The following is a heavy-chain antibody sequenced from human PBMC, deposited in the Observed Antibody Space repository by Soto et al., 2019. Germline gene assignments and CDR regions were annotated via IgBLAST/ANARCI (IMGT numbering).Heavy chain of an antibody. CDR2: ISYDGSNK. CDR3: AKEHYYDSSGYYPQRSDYYYYYGMDV. V-gene: IGHV3-30*18. Sequence: SLRLSCAASGFTFSSYGMHWVRQVPGKGLEWVAVISYDGSNKYYADSVKGRFTISRDNSKNTLYLQMNSLRAEDTAVYYCAKEHYYDSSGYYPQRSDYYYYYGMDVWGQGTTVTVSS. CDR1: GFTFSSYG. D-gene: IGHD3-22*01. J-gene: IGHJ6*02.